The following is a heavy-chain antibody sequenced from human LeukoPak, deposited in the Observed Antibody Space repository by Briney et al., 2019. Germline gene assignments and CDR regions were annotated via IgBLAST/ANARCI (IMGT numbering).Heavy chain of an antibody. CDR3: ARDRFTMVRGVSDY. Sequence: GGSLLLSCAASGFTFSSYSMNWGRQAPGKGLEGVSYISSSSSTIYYADSVKGRFTISRDNAKNSLYLPMNSLRAEDTAVYYCARDRFTMVRGVSDYWGQGTLVTVSP. V-gene: IGHV3-48*01. CDR1: GFTFSSYS. CDR2: ISSSSSTI. D-gene: IGHD3-10*01. J-gene: IGHJ4*02.